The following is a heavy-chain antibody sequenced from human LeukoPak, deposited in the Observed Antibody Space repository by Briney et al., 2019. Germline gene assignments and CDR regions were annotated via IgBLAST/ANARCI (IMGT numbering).Heavy chain of an antibody. CDR2: IASDGSST. CDR3: ARGRPHGNDY. D-gene: IGHD4-23*01. V-gene: IGHV3-74*01. CDR1: GFTFSSYW. Sequence: GGSLRLSCAASGFTFSSYWMNWVRQAPGKGLVWVSRIASDGSSTTYADSVKGRFSISRDNAKNTLYLQMNSLRVEDTAVYYCARGRPHGNDYWGQGTLVTVFS. J-gene: IGHJ4*02.